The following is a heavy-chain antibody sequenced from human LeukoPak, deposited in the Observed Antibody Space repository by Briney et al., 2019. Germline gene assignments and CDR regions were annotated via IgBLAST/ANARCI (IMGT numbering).Heavy chain of an antibody. V-gene: IGHV3-33*06. CDR3: AKTPFTVTTKYYFDY. Sequence: GGSLRLSCAASGFTFSSYGMHWVRQAPGKGLEWVAVIWYDGSNKYYADSVKGRFTISRDNSKNTLFLQMISLRAEDTAVYYCAKTPFTVTTKYYFDYWGQGTLVTVSS. D-gene: IGHD4-17*01. J-gene: IGHJ4*02. CDR1: GFTFSSYG. CDR2: IWYDGSNK.